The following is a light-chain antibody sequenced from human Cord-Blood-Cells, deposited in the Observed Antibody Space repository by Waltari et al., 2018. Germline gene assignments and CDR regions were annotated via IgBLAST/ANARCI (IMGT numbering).Light chain of an antibody. CDR2: DVS. CDR1: SSDVGGYNY. V-gene: IGLV2-14*01. J-gene: IGLJ3*02. Sequence: QSALTQPASVSGSPGQSITISCTGTSSDVGGYNYVSWYQQHPGQAPKLMSYDVSKRPSGVSNRLYGSKSGNTASLTISGLQAEDEADYYCSSYTSSSTWVFGGGTKLTVL. CDR3: SSYTSSSTWV.